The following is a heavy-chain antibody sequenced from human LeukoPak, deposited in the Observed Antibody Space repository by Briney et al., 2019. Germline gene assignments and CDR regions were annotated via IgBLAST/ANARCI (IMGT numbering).Heavy chain of an antibody. CDR3: APYYYDSSGYYRED. CDR1: GYTFTSYD. D-gene: IGHD3-22*01. J-gene: IGHJ4*02. CDR2: NNPNGGNT. V-gene: IGHV1-8*01. Sequence: ASVKVSCKASGYTFTSYDINWVQQATGQGLEWMGWNNPNGGNTGYAQKFQSRVTMTRNTSISTAYMELSSLRSEDTAVYYCAPYYYDSSGYYREDWGQGTLVTVSS.